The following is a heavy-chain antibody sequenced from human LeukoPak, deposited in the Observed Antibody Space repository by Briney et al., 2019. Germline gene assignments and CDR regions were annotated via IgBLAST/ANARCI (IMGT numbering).Heavy chain of an antibody. Sequence: GASVKVSCKASGYIFTGYNMHWVRQAPGQGLEWMGWINPNNGDTNYAQKFQGRVTMTRDTSISTAYMELSRLRSDDTAVYYCARDRTSGDSPSYSVNWFDPWGQGTLVTVSS. CDR2: INPNNGDT. CDR3: ARDRTSGDSPSYSVNWFDP. J-gene: IGHJ5*02. CDR1: GYIFTGYN. V-gene: IGHV1-2*02. D-gene: IGHD3-10*01.